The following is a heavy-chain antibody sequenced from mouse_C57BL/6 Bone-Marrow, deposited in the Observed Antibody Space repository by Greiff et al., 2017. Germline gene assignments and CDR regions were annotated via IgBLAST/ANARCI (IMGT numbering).Heavy chain of an antibody. Sequence: EVQLQQSGAELVRPGASVKLSCTASGFNIKDDYMHWVKQRPEQGLVWIGWIDPENGDTEYAPKFQGKATITADTCSNTAYLQLSSLTSEDLAVYDCTTKCCDRGWYFDVWGTGTTVTVSS. J-gene: IGHJ1*03. CDR2: IDPENGDT. D-gene: IGHD3-2*01. CDR1: GFNIKDDY. CDR3: TTKCCDRGWYFDV. V-gene: IGHV14-4*01.